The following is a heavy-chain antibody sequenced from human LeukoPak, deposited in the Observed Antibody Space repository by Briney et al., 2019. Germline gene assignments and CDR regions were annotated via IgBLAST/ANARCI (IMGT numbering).Heavy chain of an antibody. J-gene: IGHJ5*02. CDR1: GYTFTGYY. D-gene: IGHD1-26*01. CDR2: INPNSGGT. CDR3: ARVRIRWEPKEAFDP. Sequence: ASVKVSCKASGYTFTGYYMHWVRQAPGQGLEWMGWINPNSGGTNYAQKFQGRVTMTRDTSISTAYMELSRLRSDDTAVYYCARVRIRWEPKEAFDPWGQGTLVTVSP. V-gene: IGHV1-2*02.